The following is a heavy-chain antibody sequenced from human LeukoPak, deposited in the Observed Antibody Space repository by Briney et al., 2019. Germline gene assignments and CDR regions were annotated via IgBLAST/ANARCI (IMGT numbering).Heavy chain of an antibody. CDR3: ARAPNYSGYDFNWFDP. V-gene: IGHV4-34*01. CDR2: INHSGST. J-gene: IGHJ5*02. Sequence: PSETLSLTCAVYGGSFSGYYWSWIRQPPGKGLEWIGEINHSGSTNCNPSLKSRATMSVDTSKSQFSLKLISVTAADTAVYYCARAPNYSGYDFNWFDPWGQGTLVTVSS. CDR1: GGSFSGYY. D-gene: IGHD5-12*01.